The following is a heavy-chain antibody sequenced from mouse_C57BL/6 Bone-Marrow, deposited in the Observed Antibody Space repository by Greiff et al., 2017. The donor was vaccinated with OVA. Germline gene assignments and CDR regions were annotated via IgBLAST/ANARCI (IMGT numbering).Heavy chain of an antibody. J-gene: IGHJ3*01. V-gene: IGHV1-81*01. CDR3: ASWDYYGSSYPAWFAY. Sequence: VQLQQSGAELARPGASVKLSCKASGYTFTSYGISWVKQRTGQGLEWIGEIYPRSGNTYYNEKFKGKATLTADKSSSTAYMELRSLTSEDSAVYFCASWDYYGSSYPAWFAYWGQGTLVTVSA. CDR2: IYPRSGNT. D-gene: IGHD1-1*01. CDR1: GYTFTSYG.